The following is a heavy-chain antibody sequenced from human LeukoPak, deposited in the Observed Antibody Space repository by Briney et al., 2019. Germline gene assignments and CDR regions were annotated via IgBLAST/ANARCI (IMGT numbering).Heavy chain of an antibody. Sequence: ASVKVSCKASGYTFTSYGISWVRQAPGQGLEWMGWISAYNGNTNYAQKLQGRVTMTTDTSTSTAYMELRSLRSDDTAVYYCARTESRRYCSSTSCYTLDYWGQGTLVTVSS. CDR1: GYTFTSYG. D-gene: IGHD2-2*02. V-gene: IGHV1-18*01. CDR3: ARTESRRYCSSTSCYTLDY. J-gene: IGHJ4*02. CDR2: ISAYNGNT.